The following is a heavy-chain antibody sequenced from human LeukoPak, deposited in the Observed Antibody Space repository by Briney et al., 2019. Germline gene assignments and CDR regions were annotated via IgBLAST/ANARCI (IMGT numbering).Heavy chain of an antibody. CDR2: INPNSGGT. CDR3: ARAQPHYYGSGSYVGY. CDR1: GYTFTGYY. V-gene: IGHV1-2*02. J-gene: IGHJ4*02. Sequence: ASVKVSYKASGYTFTGYYMHWVRQAPGQGLEWMGWINPNSGGTNYAQKFQGRVTMTRDTSISTAYMELSRLRSDDTAVYYCARAQPHYYGSGSYVGYWGQGTLVTVSS. D-gene: IGHD3-10*01.